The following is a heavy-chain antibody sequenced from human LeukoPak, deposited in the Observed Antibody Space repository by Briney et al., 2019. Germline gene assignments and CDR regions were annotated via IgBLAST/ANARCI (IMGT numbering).Heavy chain of an antibody. CDR3: ARLFCISTCCNAYGVGSFDI. V-gene: IGHV4-39*01. J-gene: IGHJ3*02. CDR2: IFYSGSA. Sequence: SETLSLTCVVSGDSIASSSFYWAWIRQPPGRGLDWIGSIFYSGSAYYNPSLKSRVTMFVDTSENPFSLILTSVTAADTAVYYCARLFCISTCCNAYGVGSFDIWGQGTMVTVSS. D-gene: IGHD2-2*01. CDR1: GDSIASSSFY.